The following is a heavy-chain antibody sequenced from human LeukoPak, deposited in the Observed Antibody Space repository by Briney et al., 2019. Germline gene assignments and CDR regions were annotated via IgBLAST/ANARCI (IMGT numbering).Heavy chain of an antibody. CDR3: TTGGTYYYF. V-gene: IGHV1-24*01. CDR1: VHTLTEVT. J-gene: IGHJ4*02. Sequence: ASVKVSCKVSVHTLTEVTIHRVPQAPGKGLEWMGGFHPEHGETIYAQKFQGRVTMTEDRSTDTAYMELSILTSEDTAVYYCTTGGTYYYFWGRGTLVSVSP. D-gene: IGHD2/OR15-2a*01. CDR2: FHPEHGET.